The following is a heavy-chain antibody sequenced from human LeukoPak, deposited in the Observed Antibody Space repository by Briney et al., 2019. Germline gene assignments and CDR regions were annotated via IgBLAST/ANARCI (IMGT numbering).Heavy chain of an antibody. Sequence: PSQTLSLTCTVSGVSISSGDYYWSWIRQHPGKGLEWIGYIYYSGRTYYNPSLKSRVTISVDTSKNHFSLKLNSVTAADTAVYYCTRDTDRGYSYVSGWFDPWGQGTLVTVSS. V-gene: IGHV4-31*03. CDR1: GVSISSGDYY. D-gene: IGHD5-18*01. J-gene: IGHJ5*02. CDR2: IYYSGRT. CDR3: TRDTDRGYSYVSGWFDP.